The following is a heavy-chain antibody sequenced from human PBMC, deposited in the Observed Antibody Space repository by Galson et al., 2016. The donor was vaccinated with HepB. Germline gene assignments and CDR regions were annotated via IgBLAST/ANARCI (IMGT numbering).Heavy chain of an antibody. V-gene: IGHV3-33*01. CDR3: ARDANFEDSRSYSSSFGVLDY. D-gene: IGHD3-22*01. CDR1: GFTSRDYA. Sequence: SLRLSCAASGFTSRDYAMHWVRQAPGAGLEWVAIIWFDGTNKYYADSVKGRFSISRDNSKKMVFLQMNSLRDEDTAVYYCARDANFEDSRSYSSSFGVLDYWGQGSLATVSS. CDR2: IWFDGTNK. J-gene: IGHJ4*02.